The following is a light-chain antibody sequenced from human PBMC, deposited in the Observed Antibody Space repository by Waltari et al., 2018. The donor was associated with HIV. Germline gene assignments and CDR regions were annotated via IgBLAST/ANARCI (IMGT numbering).Light chain of an antibody. CDR2: VAS. Sequence: DIQMTQSPSSLSASIGDRVTITCRASQNINTYLNFYQQTPRKAPNLLIYVASHLQSGVPSRFSGSGSGTDFTLTISSLQPEDFATYYCQQSHSAPLAFGQGTKVELK. CDR3: QQSHSAPLA. CDR1: QNINTY. J-gene: IGKJ1*01. V-gene: IGKV1-39*01.